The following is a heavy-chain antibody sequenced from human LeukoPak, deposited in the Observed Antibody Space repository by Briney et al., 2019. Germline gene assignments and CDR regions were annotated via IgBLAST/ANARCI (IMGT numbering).Heavy chain of an antibody. CDR2: ICHSGST. J-gene: IGHJ4*02. D-gene: IGHD3-22*01. CDR1: GDSISSSNC. Sequence: SETLSLTCSVSGDSISSSNCWSWVRQSPGKGLDWIGEICHSGSTNYNPSLKSRVTISVDTSKNQFSLKLSSVTAADTAVYYCARLVVVISGIDYWGQGTLVTVSS. CDR3: ARLVVVISGIDY. V-gene: IGHV4-4*02.